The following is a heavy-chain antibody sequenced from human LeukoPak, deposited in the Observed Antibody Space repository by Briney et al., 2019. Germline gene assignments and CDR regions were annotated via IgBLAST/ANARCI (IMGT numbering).Heavy chain of an antibody. D-gene: IGHD4-17*01. CDR3: AGDYGDSRGYFDY. V-gene: IGHV4-59*08. CDR2: IYYSGST. Sequence: KPAETLSLICTVSGGSISSYYWSWLRQPPGRGVEWVGYIYYSGSTNYNPSLKSRVTISVDTSKNQFSLKLSSVTAAATAVYYCAGDYGDSRGYFDYWGQGTLVTVSS. CDR1: GGSISSYY. J-gene: IGHJ4*02.